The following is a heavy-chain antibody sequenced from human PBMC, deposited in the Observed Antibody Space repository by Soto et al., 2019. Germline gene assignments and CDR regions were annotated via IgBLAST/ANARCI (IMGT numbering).Heavy chain of an antibody. CDR2: IYHSGST. D-gene: IGHD5-18*01. V-gene: IGHV4-30-2*01. Sequence: QLQLQESGSGLVKPSQTLSLTCAVSGGSISSGGYSWSWIRQPPVKGLEWIGYIYHSGSTSYNPSLKSRVTISVDRSKNQFSLKLSSVTAADTAVYYCARIQLWSGGYFDYWGQGTLVTVSS. CDR3: ARIQLWSGGYFDY. CDR1: GGSISSGGYS. J-gene: IGHJ4*02.